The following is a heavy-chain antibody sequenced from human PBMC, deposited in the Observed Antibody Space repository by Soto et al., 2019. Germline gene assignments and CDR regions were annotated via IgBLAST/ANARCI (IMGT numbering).Heavy chain of an antibody. V-gene: IGHV4-4*02. CDR2: IYHSGST. D-gene: IGHD5-18*01. Sequence: SETLSLTCAVSGGSISSSNWWSWVRQPPGKGLEWIGEIYHSGSTNYNPSLKSRVTISVDKSKNQFSLKLSSVTAADTAVYYCAGGYSYGYDYYYYGMDVWGQGTTVAVSS. J-gene: IGHJ6*02. CDR3: AGGYSYGYDYYYYGMDV. CDR1: GGSISSSNW.